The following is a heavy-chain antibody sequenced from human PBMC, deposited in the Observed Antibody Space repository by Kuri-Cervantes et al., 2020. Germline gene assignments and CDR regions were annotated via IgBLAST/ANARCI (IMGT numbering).Heavy chain of an antibody. CDR1: GFKFGDFY. D-gene: IGHD3-10*01. CDR3: TRVTPVSGGDDFGMDV. Sequence: GESLKISCAASGFKFGDFYIDWVRQAPGRELEWVGRARNRITSYSTEYAASVKGRFIISRDESKNSVYLQMSSLKTADTAVYYCTRVTPVSGGDDFGMDVWGQGTTVTVSS. J-gene: IGHJ6*02. CDR2: ARNRITSYST. V-gene: IGHV3-72*01.